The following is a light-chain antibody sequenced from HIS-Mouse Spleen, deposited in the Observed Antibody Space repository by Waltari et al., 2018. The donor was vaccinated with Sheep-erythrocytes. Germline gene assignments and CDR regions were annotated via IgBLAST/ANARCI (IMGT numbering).Light chain of an antibody. V-gene: IGLV2-11*01. CDR1: SRAVGGYNY. J-gene: IGLJ1*01. CDR2: DVS. CDR3: CSYAGSYNHV. Sequence: QSALTQPRSVSGSPGQSVTISCTGPSRAVGGYNYVSWYQQHPGQAPKLMIYDVSKRPSGVPDRFSGSKSGNTASLTISGLQAEDEADYYCCSYAGSYNHVFATGTKVTVL.